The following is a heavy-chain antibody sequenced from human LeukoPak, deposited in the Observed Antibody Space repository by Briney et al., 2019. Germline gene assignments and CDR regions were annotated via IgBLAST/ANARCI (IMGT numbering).Heavy chain of an antibody. CDR3: ARTTYYYDRSGYGTAYFDL. J-gene: IGHJ2*01. Sequence: PSETLSLTCTVSGGSISGYYWSWIRQPPGKGLEWIGYIYYSGSTNYNPSLKSRVTISVDTSKNQFSLKLSSVTAADTAVYYCARTTYYYDRSGYGTAYFDLWGRGPLVTVSS. CDR1: GGSISGYY. CDR2: IYYSGST. D-gene: IGHD3-22*01. V-gene: IGHV4-59*01.